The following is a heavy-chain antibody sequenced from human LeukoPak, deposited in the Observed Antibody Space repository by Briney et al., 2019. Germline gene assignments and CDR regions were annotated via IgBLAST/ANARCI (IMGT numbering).Heavy chain of an antibody. Sequence: GGSLRLFCAASGFTFSSYSMNWVRQAPGKGLEWVSSISSSSSYIYYADSVKGRFTISRDNAKNSLYLQMNSLRAEDTAVYYCARGGRGASFDYWGQGTLVTVSS. CDR3: ARGGRGASFDY. V-gene: IGHV3-21*01. CDR2: ISSSSSYI. D-gene: IGHD4/OR15-4a*01. CDR1: GFTFSSYS. J-gene: IGHJ4*02.